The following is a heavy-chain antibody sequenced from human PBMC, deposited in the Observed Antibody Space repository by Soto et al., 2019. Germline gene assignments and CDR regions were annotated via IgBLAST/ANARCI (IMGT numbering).Heavy chain of an antibody. Sequence: SETLSLTCAVSGYSITNGYYWSWIRQPPGKGLEWIGSIYHNGSTYYNPSLKSRIIISVDTSKNQFPLKVTSVTAADTGVHYCARVEGGWKGAGVVGYWGQGTLVTVSS. CDR3: ARVEGGWKGAGVVGY. V-gene: IGHV4-38-2*01. J-gene: IGHJ4*02. D-gene: IGHD1-26*01. CDR1: GYSITNGYY. CDR2: IYHNGST.